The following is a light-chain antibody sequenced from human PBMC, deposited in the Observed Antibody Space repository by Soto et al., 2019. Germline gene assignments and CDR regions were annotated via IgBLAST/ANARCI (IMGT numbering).Light chain of an antibody. J-gene: IGKJ1*01. CDR1: ESLSSN. Sequence: EIVMTQSPATLSVSPGERATLSCRASESLSSNLAWYQHKPGQAPRLLIYGASTRANDIPARFSGSGSGTEFTLIISSLQSEDFAVYYCQQYNDWPWTFGQGSKVEIK. V-gene: IGKV3-15*01. CDR3: QQYNDWPWT. CDR2: GAS.